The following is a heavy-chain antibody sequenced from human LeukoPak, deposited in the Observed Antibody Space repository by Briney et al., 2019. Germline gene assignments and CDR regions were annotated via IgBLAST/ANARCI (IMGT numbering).Heavy chain of an antibody. J-gene: IGHJ5*02. CDR1: GGSISSYY. CDR2: IYYSGST. CDR3: ARRVWFDP. D-gene: IGHD3-10*01. V-gene: IGHV4-39*01. Sequence: PSETLSLTCTVSGGSISSYYWGWIRQPPGKGLEWIGSIYYSGSTYYNPSLKSRVTISVDTSKNQFSLKLSSVTAADTAVYYCARRVWFDPWGQGTLVTVSS.